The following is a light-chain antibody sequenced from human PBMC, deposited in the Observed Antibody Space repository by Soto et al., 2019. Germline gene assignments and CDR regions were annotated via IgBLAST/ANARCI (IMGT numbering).Light chain of an antibody. CDR3: QQYNSNRT. J-gene: IGKJ1*01. CDR1: PSISTW. Sequence: DIQMPQSPSTLSASVGASVPITCRASPSISTWLAWYQQKPGKAPQLLIYDASSLESGVPSRFSGTGSGTEFTLSIRSLKPDDFATDHCQQYNSNRTFGQGTQVDIK. V-gene: IGKV1-5*01. CDR2: DAS.